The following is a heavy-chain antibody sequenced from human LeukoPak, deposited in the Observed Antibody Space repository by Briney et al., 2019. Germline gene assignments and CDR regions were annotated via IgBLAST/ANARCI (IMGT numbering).Heavy chain of an antibody. V-gene: IGHV3-23*01. Sequence: PGGSLRLSCAASGFTFSSYAMGWVRQAPGKGLEWVSAISGSGGSTYYADSVKGRFTISRDNSKNTLYLQMNSLRAEDTAVYYCAKGTYYDILTGYSYLSYWGQGTLVTVSS. J-gene: IGHJ4*02. D-gene: IGHD3-9*01. CDR3: AKGTYYDILTGYSYLSY. CDR1: GFTFSSYA. CDR2: ISGSGGST.